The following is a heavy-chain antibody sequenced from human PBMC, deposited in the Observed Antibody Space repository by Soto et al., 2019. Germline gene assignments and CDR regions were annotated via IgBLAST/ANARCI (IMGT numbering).Heavy chain of an antibody. Sequence: GGSLRLSCAASGFTFTSYSMNWVRQAPGKGLEWVSYISSSSSTIYYADSVKGRFTVSRDNAKNSLYLQMNSLRAEDTAVYYCARGGLANDAFDIWGQGTMVTVSS. V-gene: IGHV3-48*01. CDR1: GFTFTSYS. D-gene: IGHD3-9*01. CDR3: ARGGLANDAFDI. J-gene: IGHJ3*02. CDR2: ISSSSSTI.